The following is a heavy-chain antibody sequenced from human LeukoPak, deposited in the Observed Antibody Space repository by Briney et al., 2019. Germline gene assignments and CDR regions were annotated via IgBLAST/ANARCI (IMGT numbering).Heavy chain of an antibody. CDR3: ARDIVGENWFDP. J-gene: IGHJ5*02. Sequence: GGSLRLSCAASGFTFSSYWMHWVRQAPGKGLVWVSRINTDGSSTSYADSVKGRFTISRDNAKNTLYLQMNSLRAEDTAVYYCARDIVGENWFDPWGQGTLVTVSS. CDR2: INTDGSST. D-gene: IGHD2-21*01. V-gene: IGHV3-74*01. CDR1: GFTFSSYW.